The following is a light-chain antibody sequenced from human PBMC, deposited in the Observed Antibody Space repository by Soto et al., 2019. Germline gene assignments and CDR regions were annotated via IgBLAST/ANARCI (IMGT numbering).Light chain of an antibody. J-gene: IGLJ2*01. Sequence: QSVLTQPPSASGSSGQSVTISCTGASSDVGGYNYVSWYQQHPGKAPKLMIYEVSERPSGVPDRFSGSKSGNTASLTVSGLQAEDEADYYCSSYAGSNNVIFGGGTKLTVL. CDR3: SSYAGSNNVI. CDR1: SSDVGGYNY. CDR2: EVS. V-gene: IGLV2-8*01.